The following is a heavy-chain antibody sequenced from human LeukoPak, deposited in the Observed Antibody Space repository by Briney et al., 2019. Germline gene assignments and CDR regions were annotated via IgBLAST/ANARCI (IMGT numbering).Heavy chain of an antibody. CDR2: IYSGST. D-gene: IGHD3-22*01. CDR1: GFTVSSNS. Sequence: GGSLRLSCTVSGFTVSSNSMSWVRQAPGKGLEWVSFIYSGSTHYSDSVKGRFTISRDNSKNTLYLQMNSLRAEDTAVYYCARHGYLDYDSSGWGYYFDYWGQGTLVTVSS. J-gene: IGHJ4*02. V-gene: IGHV3-53*01. CDR3: ARHGYLDYDSSGWGYYFDY.